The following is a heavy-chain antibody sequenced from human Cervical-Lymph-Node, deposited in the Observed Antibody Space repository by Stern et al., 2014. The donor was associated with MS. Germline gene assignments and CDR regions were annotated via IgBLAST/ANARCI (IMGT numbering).Heavy chain of an antibody. CDR3: AREGIPGAGGTFDN. CDR2: IIPIFATK. J-gene: IGHJ4*02. D-gene: IGHD1-26*01. CDR1: GGTFSSYT. Sequence: QVQLVQSGAEVKKPGSSVKVSCNVSGGTFSSYTLNWVRQAPGQGLEWMGGIIPIFATKNYPQRFQGKVTITADGSTSTTYLEVSSLTSEDTAVYYCAREGIPGAGGTFDNWGQGTLVIVSS. V-gene: IGHV1-69*01.